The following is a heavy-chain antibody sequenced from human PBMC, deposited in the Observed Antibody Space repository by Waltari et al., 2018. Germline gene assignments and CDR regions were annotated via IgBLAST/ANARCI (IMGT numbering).Heavy chain of an antibody. Sequence: QVQLQESGPGLVKPSETLSLTCAVSGYSISSGYYWCWIRQPPGKGLEWIGSIYHSGSTYYNPSLKSRVTISVDTSKNQFSLKLSSVTAADTAVYYCARQDDSSGYYFIYGYWGQGTLVTVSS. CDR1: GYSISSGYY. D-gene: IGHD3-22*01. V-gene: IGHV4-38-2*01. J-gene: IGHJ4*02. CDR2: IYHSGST. CDR3: ARQDDSSGYYFIYGY.